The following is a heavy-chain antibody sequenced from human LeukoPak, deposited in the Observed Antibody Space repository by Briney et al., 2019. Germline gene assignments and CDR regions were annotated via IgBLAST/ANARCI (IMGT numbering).Heavy chain of an antibody. V-gene: IGHV3-30*18. Sequence: GGSLRLSCAASGFTFSSYGVHWVRQAPGKGLEWVAVRSSDGSIKYYADSVKGRFTISRDNSKNTLYLQMNSLRAEDTAVFYCAKALSRSSGWYYFDSWGQGTLVTVSS. D-gene: IGHD6-19*01. J-gene: IGHJ4*02. CDR3: AKALSRSSGWYYFDS. CDR2: RSSDGSIK. CDR1: GFTFSSYG.